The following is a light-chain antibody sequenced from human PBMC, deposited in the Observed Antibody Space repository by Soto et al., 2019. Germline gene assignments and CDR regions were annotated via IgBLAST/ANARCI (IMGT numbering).Light chain of an antibody. CDR3: QLYDSSPMWT. CDR2: GAS. J-gene: IGKJ1*01. V-gene: IGKV3-20*01. CDR1: QSVSSSY. Sequence: EXVLTQSPGALSLSPGERATLSCRASQSVSSSYLAWHQQKPGQAPRLLIYGASSRATGIPDRFSGSGSGTDFTLTISRLEPEDFAVYYCQLYDSSPMWTFGQGTKVDIK.